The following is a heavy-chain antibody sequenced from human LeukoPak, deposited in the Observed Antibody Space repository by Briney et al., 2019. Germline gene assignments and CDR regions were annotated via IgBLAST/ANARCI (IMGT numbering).Heavy chain of an antibody. V-gene: IGHV3-74*01. J-gene: IGHJ4*02. D-gene: IGHD3-16*01. CDR3: VRARSGDFDF. CDR2: INSDDKNT. CDR1: GFTFSDFA. Sequence: PGGSLRLSCAASGFTFSDFAMSWVRQAPGKGLVWVSGINSDDKNTNYADSVKGRFTISRDNAKNTLYLQMTSLRAEDTAVYYCVRARSGDFDFWGQGTLVTVSS.